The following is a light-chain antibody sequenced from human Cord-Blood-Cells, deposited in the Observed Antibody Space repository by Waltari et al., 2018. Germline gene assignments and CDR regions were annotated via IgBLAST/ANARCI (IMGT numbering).Light chain of an antibody. V-gene: IGLV4-69*01. CDR2: LNSDGSR. Sequence: QLVLTQSPSASASLGASVKLTCTLSSGHSSYAIAWHQQQPEKGPRYLMKLNSDGSRSTGDGIPDRFSCSSSGAERYLTIASLRSEDEADYYCQTWGTGIRVFGGGTKLTVL. CDR1: SGHSSYA. J-gene: IGLJ3*02. CDR3: QTWGTGIRV.